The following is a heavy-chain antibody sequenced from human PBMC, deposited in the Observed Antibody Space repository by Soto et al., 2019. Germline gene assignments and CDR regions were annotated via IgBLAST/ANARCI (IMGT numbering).Heavy chain of an antibody. CDR1: GGSISSHY. V-gene: IGHV4-59*11. CDR3: ARGDYSDSSGLYFDY. Sequence: QVQLQESGPGLVKPSETLSLICTVSGGSISSHYWSWIRQPPGKGLEWIGYVYYSGSTNYNPSLKSRVTISVDTYKNQFSLKLSSVTAADTAVYHCARGDYSDSSGLYFDYWGQGTLVTVSS. J-gene: IGHJ4*02. CDR2: VYYSGST. D-gene: IGHD3-22*01.